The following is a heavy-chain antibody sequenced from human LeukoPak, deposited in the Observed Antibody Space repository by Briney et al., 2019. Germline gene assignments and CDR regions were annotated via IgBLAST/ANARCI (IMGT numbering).Heavy chain of an antibody. D-gene: IGHD5-12*01. CDR2: IRFDGRNT. CDR1: GFPFRGHG. J-gene: IGHJ6*03. V-gene: IGHV3-30*02. Sequence: GGSLRLSCAASGFPFRGHGMHWVRQAPGKGLEWVAYIRFDGRNTYYGDSVRGRFTISRDNSQSTVYLEMNSLRPEDTAVYYCAKSLRSYSGYGSVYYFYDIDVWGKGTTVSIYS. CDR3: AKSLRSYSGYGSVYYFYDIDV.